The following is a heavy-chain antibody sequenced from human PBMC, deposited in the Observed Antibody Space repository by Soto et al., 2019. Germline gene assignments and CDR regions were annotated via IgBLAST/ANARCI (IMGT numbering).Heavy chain of an antibody. CDR1: GGSISSYY. CDR2: IYYSGST. Sequence: PSGSLSLTCTASGGSISSYYWSWFRQPPGKGLEWIGYIYYSGSTNYNPSLKSRVTISVDTSKNQFSLKLSSVTAADTAMYYCSRDLWFGELSGGIDVWGQGTTVTVSS. V-gene: IGHV4-59*01. CDR3: SRDLWFGELSGGIDV. D-gene: IGHD3-10*01. J-gene: IGHJ6*02.